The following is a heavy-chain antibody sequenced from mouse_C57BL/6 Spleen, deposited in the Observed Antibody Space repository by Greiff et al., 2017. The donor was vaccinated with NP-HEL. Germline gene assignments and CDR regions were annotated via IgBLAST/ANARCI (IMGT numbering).Heavy chain of an antibody. D-gene: IGHD3-2*02. Sequence: VQLKESGPGLVKPSQSLSLTCSVTGYSITSGYYWNWIRQFPGNKLEWMGYISYDGSNNYNPSLKNRISITRDTSKNTSFLKLHSVTTADTATDYCAREERRLHAMDYWGQGTSVTVSA. CDR3: AREERRLHAMDY. CDR2: ISYDGSN. CDR1: GYSITSGYY. V-gene: IGHV3-6*01. J-gene: IGHJ4*01.